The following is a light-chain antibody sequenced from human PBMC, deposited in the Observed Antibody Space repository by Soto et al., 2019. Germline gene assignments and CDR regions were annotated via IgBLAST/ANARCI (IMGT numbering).Light chain of an antibody. CDR2: GNS. J-gene: IGLJ3*02. CDR1: SSNIGSGYD. CDR3: QYYDSSLSGWV. V-gene: IGLV1-40*01. Sequence: QSVLTQPPSVSGAPGQRVTISCTGSSSNIGSGYDVHWYQQLPGTAPKLLIYGNSNRTSGVPDRFSGSKSGTSASLAITGVQSEDEADYYCQYYDSSLSGWVFGGGTKPTVL.